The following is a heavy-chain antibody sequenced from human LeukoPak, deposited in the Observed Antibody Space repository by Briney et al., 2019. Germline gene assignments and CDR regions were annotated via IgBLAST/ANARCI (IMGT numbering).Heavy chain of an antibody. Sequence: SETLSLTCTVSGGSISSSSYYWGWIRQPPGKGLEWIGSIYYSGSTYYNPSLKSRVTISVDTSKNQFSLKLSSVTAADTAVYYCARHTKIRGYSYGYGYWGQGTLVTVSS. CDR3: ARHTKIRGYSYGYGY. V-gene: IGHV4-39*01. CDR1: GGSISSSSYY. D-gene: IGHD5-18*01. J-gene: IGHJ4*02. CDR2: IYYSGST.